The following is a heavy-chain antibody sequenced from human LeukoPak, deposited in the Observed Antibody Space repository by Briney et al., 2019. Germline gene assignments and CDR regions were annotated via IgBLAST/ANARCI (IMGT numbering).Heavy chain of an antibody. CDR2: ISAYNGHT. Sequence: ASVKVSCKASGYSFTSYGISWVRQAPGQGLEWMGWISAYNGHTRYVQTLQDRVTMTTDTSTSTAYMDLRSLRSDDTAVYYCARHLTHRRNYDNSGYQIVPAFWGQGTLVTVSS. J-gene: IGHJ4*02. CDR1: GYSFTSYG. CDR3: ARHLTHRRNYDNSGYQIVPAF. V-gene: IGHV1-18*01. D-gene: IGHD3-22*01.